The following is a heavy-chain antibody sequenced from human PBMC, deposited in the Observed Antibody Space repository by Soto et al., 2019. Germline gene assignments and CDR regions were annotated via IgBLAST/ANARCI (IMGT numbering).Heavy chain of an antibody. V-gene: IGHV4-4*02. D-gene: IGHD4-4*01. CDR2: VSLGGGA. Sequence: QVQLQESGPGLVKPSETLSLSCAVSGVSITSTDWWSWVRQPPGKGLQWIGEVSLGGGANYHPSLKSRVTISVDNSKNQFSLTLNSVTAADTAVYFCAGSTADTTLKASSFWGQGTLVTVSS. J-gene: IGHJ4*02. CDR1: GVSITSTDW. CDR3: AGSTADTTLKASSF.